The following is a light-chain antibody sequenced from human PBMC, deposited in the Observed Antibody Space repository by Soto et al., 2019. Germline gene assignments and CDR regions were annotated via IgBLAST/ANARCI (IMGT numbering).Light chain of an antibody. V-gene: IGKV1-5*03. J-gene: IGKJ4*01. Sequence: DIQMTQSPSTLSASVGDRVTITCRASQSISTWLAWYQQKPGKAPNLLIYKASNLQSGVPSRFSGSGSGTEFTLTISCLQTDDFATYYCQQYESFPLTFGGGTKVDIK. CDR1: QSISTW. CDR2: KAS. CDR3: QQYESFPLT.